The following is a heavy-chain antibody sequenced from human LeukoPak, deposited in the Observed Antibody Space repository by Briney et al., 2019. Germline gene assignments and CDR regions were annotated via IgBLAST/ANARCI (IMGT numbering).Heavy chain of an antibody. CDR1: GYIFTSYW. D-gene: IGHD1-1*01. J-gene: IGHJ3*02. V-gene: IGHV5-10-1*01. Sequence: GESLRISCKCSGYIFTSYWISWVRQMPGECLEWMGRIDPSDSNTYYSPSLQGHVTISPDKSISTGYQPWSRLKVSETEMYFCVRWNFDAFDIWGKETMVTVPS. CDR2: IDPSDSNT. CDR3: VRWNFDAFDI.